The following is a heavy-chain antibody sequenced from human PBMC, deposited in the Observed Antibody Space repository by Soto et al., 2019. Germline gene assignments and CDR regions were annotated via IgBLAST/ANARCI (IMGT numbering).Heavy chain of an antibody. J-gene: IGHJ4*02. V-gene: IGHV3-15*01. D-gene: IGHD3-16*02. CDR3: SSYDYCWGSDRYRWAY. CDR2: IKSKTDGGTT. CDR1: GSTFSNAW. Sequence: PGGSLRLSCAASGSTFSNAWMSWVRQAPGKGLEWVGRIKSKTDGGTTDYAAPVKGGFTISRDDSKNMLYLHMSSLKTEDTAMYYCSSYDYCWGSDRYRWAYSGQGTLVLVSS.